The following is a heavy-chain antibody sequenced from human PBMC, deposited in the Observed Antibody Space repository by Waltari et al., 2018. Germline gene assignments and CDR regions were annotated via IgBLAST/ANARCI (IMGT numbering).Heavy chain of an antibody. V-gene: IGHV3-49*04. J-gene: IGHJ5*02. CDR3: TTDPLGP. CDR1: GFPFGDSA. Sequence: EVQLVESGGGLVQPGRSLRLSCTASGFPFGDSAMRWVRQAPGKGREWVGFIRSKAYGGTTEYAASVKGRFTISRDDSKSIAYLQMNSLTIEDTAVYYCTTDPLGPWGQGTLVTVSS. CDR2: IRSKAYGGTT.